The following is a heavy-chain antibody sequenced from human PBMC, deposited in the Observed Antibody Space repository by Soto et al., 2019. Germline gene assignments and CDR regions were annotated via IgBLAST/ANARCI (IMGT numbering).Heavy chain of an antibody. CDR2: TYSKGGST. D-gene: IGHD3-16*01. J-gene: IGHJ4*02. CDR1: GFSISSYA. Sequence: EVQLVESGGGLVQPGGSLRLSCSASGFSISSYAMHWVRQAPGKGLEYVSVTYSKGGSTYYSDSVKGRFTISTDNSKNTLNLQMSSLRAEDTAVYYCVRDFWGFDYLGQGTLVTVSS. V-gene: IGHV3-64D*08. CDR3: VRDFWGFDY.